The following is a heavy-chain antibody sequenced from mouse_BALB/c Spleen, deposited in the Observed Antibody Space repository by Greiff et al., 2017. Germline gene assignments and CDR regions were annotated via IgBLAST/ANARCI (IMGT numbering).Heavy chain of an antibody. D-gene: IGHD2-4*01. Sequence: VQGVESGADLAKPGASVKMSCKASGYTFTSYWMHWVKQRPGQGLEWIGYINPSTGYTEYNQKFKDKATLTADKSSSTAYMQLSSLTSEDSAVYYCARGGGLRFAYWGQGTLVTVSA. CDR2: INPSTGYT. J-gene: IGHJ3*01. V-gene: IGHV1-7*01. CDR1: GYTFTSYW. CDR3: ARGGGLRFAY.